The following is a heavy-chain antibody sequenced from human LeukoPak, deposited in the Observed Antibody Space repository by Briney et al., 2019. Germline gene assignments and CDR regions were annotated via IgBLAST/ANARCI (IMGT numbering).Heavy chain of an antibody. CDR3: ARGLVVTGTLDS. J-gene: IGHJ4*02. Sequence: GESLRLSCAASGFTFTPFTMNWVRQAPGKGLEWVASISGTGTYIYYADSMKGRFTISRDNGKNSLYLQMNSLTADDTAVYYCARGLVVTGTLDSWGQGTLVTVSS. CDR1: GFTFTPFT. D-gene: IGHD6-19*01. CDR2: ISGTGTYI. V-gene: IGHV3-21*06.